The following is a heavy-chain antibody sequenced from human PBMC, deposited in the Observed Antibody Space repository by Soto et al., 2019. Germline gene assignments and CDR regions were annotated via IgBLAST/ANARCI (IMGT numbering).Heavy chain of an antibody. CDR3: ARDRYFDY. J-gene: IGHJ4*02. V-gene: IGHV4-34*01. CDR2: INPSGST. Sequence: QVQLQQWGAGLLKPSETLSLTCAVYGGSFSGYYWSWIRQPPGKGLEWIGEINPSGSTNYNPSLNSRVTIAVDKSKNQSSLKLSSVTAADTAVYYCARDRYFDYWGQGTLVTVSS. CDR1: GGSFSGYY.